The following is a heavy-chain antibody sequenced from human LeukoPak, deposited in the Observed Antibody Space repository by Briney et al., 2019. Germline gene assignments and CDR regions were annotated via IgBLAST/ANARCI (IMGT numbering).Heavy chain of an antibody. CDR1: GFTVSSNY. Sequence: GGSLRLSCAASGFTVSSNYMSWVRQAPGKGLEWVSVIYSGGSTYYADSVKGRFTISRDNSKNTLYLQMNSLRAEDTAVYYCAKDPFLPTIPAAILDYWGQGTLVTVSS. D-gene: IGHD2-2*01. CDR3: AKDPFLPTIPAAILDY. J-gene: IGHJ4*02. V-gene: IGHV3-53*01. CDR2: IYSGGST.